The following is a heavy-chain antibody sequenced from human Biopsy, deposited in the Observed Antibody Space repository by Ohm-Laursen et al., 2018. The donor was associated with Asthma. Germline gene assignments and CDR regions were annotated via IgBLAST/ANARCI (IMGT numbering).Heavy chain of an antibody. V-gene: IGHV4-39*01. Sequence: TLSLTCFVSGDAMSTSGSYWGWIRQPPGKGLEWMGSISYTGSAYHNPSLKSRVTISVDTSKNHFSLKLSSVTAADTAVYYCARHWDWGSFFDYWGQGTPVTVSS. CDR2: ISYTGSA. J-gene: IGHJ4*02. CDR1: GDAMSTSGSY. CDR3: ARHWDWGSFFDY. D-gene: IGHD7-27*01.